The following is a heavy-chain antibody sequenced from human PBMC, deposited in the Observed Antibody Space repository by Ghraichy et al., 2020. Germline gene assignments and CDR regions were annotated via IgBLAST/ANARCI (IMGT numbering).Heavy chain of an antibody. Sequence: GESLNISCGASGFSFSTYWMHWVRQAPGKGLMWVAHINGDGSSTAYADSVKGRFTFSRDNAKNTLYQQMNSLRAEDTAVYYCARGGSIYCSGVMCYWGYYWGRGTLVTVSS. J-gene: IGHJ4*02. V-gene: IGHV3-74*01. D-gene: IGHD2-15*01. CDR1: GFSFSTYW. CDR2: INGDGSST. CDR3: ARGGSIYCSGVMCYWGYY.